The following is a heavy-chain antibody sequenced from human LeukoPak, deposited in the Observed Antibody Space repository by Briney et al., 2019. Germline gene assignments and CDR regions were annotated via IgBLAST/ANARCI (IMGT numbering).Heavy chain of an antibody. CDR2: ISSGGST. CDR1: GFTLSSYA. CDR3: AKAWYCTGASCYSGYHFDY. Sequence: GGSLRLSCAASGFTLSSYAMSWVRQAPGKGLEWGSVISSGGSTYYADSVKGRFTISRDNSKNTLYLQMNSLRAEDTAVYYCAKAWYCTGASCYSGYHFDYWGQGTLVTVSS. J-gene: IGHJ4*02. D-gene: IGHD2-15*01. V-gene: IGHV3-23*01.